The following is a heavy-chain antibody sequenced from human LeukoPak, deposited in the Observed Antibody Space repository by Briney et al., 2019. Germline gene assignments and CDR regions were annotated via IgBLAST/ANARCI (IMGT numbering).Heavy chain of an antibody. CDR3: AKDPRDYYDSSGYYYQDFQH. V-gene: IGHV3-23*01. J-gene: IGHJ1*01. Sequence: GGSLRLSCVASGFTFSSYAMSWVRQAPGKGLEWVSAISGSGGSTYYADSVKGRFTISRDNSKNTLYLQMNSLRAEDTAVYYCAKDPRDYYDSSGYYYQDFQHWGQGTLVTVSS. CDR1: GFTFSSYA. D-gene: IGHD3-22*01. CDR2: ISGSGGST.